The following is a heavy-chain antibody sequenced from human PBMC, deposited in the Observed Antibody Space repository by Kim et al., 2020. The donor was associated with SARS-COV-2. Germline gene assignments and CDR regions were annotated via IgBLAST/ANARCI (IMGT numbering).Heavy chain of an antibody. J-gene: IGHJ2*01. CDR3: ARDRHGYFDL. Sequence: YIYYADSVKGRFTNYRDNAKNSLYLQMNSLRAEDTAVYYCARDRHGYFDLWGRGTLVTVSS. CDR2: YI. V-gene: IGHV3-21*01.